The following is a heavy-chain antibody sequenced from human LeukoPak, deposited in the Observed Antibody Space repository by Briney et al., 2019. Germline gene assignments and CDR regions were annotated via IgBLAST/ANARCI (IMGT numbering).Heavy chain of an antibody. Sequence: GASVKVSCKASGYTFTSYGISWVRQAPGQGLEWMGWISAYNGNTNYAQKLQGRVTMTTDTSTSTAYMELRGLRSDDTAVYYCARSGAGSELDLYGGGYWGQGTLVTVSS. V-gene: IGHV1-18*01. CDR3: ARSGAGSELDLYGGGY. J-gene: IGHJ4*02. D-gene: IGHD4-23*01. CDR2: ISAYNGNT. CDR1: GYTFTSYG.